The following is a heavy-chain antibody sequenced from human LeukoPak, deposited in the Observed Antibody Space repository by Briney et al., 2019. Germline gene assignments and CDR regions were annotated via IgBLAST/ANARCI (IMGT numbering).Heavy chain of an antibody. CDR1: GFSSNSG. CDR3: AKDLNSRWSLDY. V-gene: IGHV3-30*18. D-gene: IGHD2/OR15-2a*01. J-gene: IGHJ4*02. Sequence: GGSLRLSCEASGFSSNSGMYWVRQAPGKGLEWVAVISYDGSNAYYGDSVKGRFTISRDDSKNTLYLQMNSLRAEDTAVYYCAKDLNSRWSLDYWGQGTLVTVPS. CDR2: ISYDGSNA.